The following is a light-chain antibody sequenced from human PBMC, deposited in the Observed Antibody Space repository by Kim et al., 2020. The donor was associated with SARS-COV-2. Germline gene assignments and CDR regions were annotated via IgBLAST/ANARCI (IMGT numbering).Light chain of an antibody. CDR1: QNINSY. J-gene: IGKJ2*01. CDR3: QQTYDSPRS. Sequence: SASVGDRVTIACRASQNINSYLNWYQQAPGKAPNLLIYAASNLQTGVPSRFSGSGSGTDFTLTITSLQPEDFATYYCQQTYDSPRSFGQGSKREI. V-gene: IGKV1-39*01. CDR2: AAS.